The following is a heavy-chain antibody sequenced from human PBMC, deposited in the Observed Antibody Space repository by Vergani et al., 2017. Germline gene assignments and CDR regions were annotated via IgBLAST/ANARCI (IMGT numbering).Heavy chain of an antibody. J-gene: IGHJ6*03. V-gene: IGHV3-30*04. D-gene: IGHD5-12*01. CDR1: GFTFSSYA. CDR2: ISYDGSNK. CDR3: AREARRIVATITHYYYMDV. Sequence: QVQLVESGGGVVQPGRSLRLSCAASGFTFSSYAMHWVRQAPGKGLEWVAVISYDGSNKYYADSVKGRFTISRDNSKNTLYLQMNSLRAEDTAVYYCAREARRIVATITHYYYMDVWGKGTTVTVSS.